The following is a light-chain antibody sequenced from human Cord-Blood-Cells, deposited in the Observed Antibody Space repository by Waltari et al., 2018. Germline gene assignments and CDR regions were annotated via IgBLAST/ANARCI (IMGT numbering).Light chain of an antibody. J-gene: IGLJ1*01. Sequence: QSALTQPDSVSGSPGQSITISCTGTSSAVGGYNYVSWYQQHPGKAPKRMIYEVSNRPSGVSNRFSGSKSGNTASLTIAGLQAEDEADYYCSSYTSSSTKVFGTGTKVTVL. CDR3: SSYTSSSTKV. CDR1: SSAVGGYNY. CDR2: EVS. V-gene: IGLV2-14*01.